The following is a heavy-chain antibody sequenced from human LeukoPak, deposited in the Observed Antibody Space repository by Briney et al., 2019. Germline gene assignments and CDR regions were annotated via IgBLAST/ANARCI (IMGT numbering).Heavy chain of an antibody. V-gene: IGHV1-58*02. Sequence: SVKVSCKASGFTFTSSAMQWVRQARGQRLEWIGWIVVGSGNTNYAQKFQERVTITRDMSTSTAYMELNSLRSEDTAVYYCAADWVAAAGALRYYYYMDVWGKGTTVTVSS. CDR3: AADWVAAAGALRYYYYMDV. CDR2: IVVGSGNT. J-gene: IGHJ6*03. CDR1: GFTFTSSA. D-gene: IGHD6-13*01.